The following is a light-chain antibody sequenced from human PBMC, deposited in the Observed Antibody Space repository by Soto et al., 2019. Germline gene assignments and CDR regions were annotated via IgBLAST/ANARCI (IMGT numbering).Light chain of an antibody. Sequence: DIHLTQSPSFLSASVGDRVIITCRASQGISNSLAWYQQKPGKAPKLLIYAASTLQSGVPSRFSGSGSGTELTLTISSLQPDDVATYYCQQVNSYPSTFGQGTRLEIK. J-gene: IGKJ5*01. CDR2: AAS. CDR3: QQVNSYPST. CDR1: QGISNS. V-gene: IGKV1-9*01.